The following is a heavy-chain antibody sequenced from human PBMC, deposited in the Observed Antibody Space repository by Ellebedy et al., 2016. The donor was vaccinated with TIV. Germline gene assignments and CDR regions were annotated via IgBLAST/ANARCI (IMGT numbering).Heavy chain of an antibody. CDR2: IYQSGST. CDR3: ARTRDGLSLFDY. J-gene: IGHJ4*02. Sequence: MPSETLSLTCAVSGASISSGGYSRSWIRQPPGKGLEWIGYIYQSGSTDYSPSLKSRVTISLDRSNNHFSLNLRSVTAADTAVYFCARTRDGLSLFDYWGQGALVTVSS. D-gene: IGHD5-24*01. V-gene: IGHV4-30-2*01. CDR1: GASISSGGYS.